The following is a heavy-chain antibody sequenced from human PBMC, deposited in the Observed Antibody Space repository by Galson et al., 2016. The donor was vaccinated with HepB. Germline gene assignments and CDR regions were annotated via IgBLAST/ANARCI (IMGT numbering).Heavy chain of an antibody. J-gene: IGHJ4*02. CDR1: GGSISSGDYY. V-gene: IGHV4-31*03. D-gene: IGHD1-1*01. CDR3: ARVPLERRGPGYFHH. CDR2: IYYSGST. Sequence: TLSLTCIVSGGSISSGDYYWSWIRQHPGKGLEWIGHIYYSGSTYHNPSLKSRLTISADTSKNQFSLKLSSVTAADTAVYYCARVPLERRGPGYFHHWGQGTLDTVSS.